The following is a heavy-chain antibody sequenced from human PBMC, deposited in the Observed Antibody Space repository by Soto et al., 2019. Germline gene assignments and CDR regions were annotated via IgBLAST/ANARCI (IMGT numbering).Heavy chain of an antibody. D-gene: IGHD3-10*02. Sequence: QVQLVQSGAEVKKPGSSVKVSCTASGGPFSSYAINWVRQAPGQGLEWMGVITPMFGAPHYAQNFKGRITITADKSTNTASMELSSLTSGDTAVYFCARVFTGCWVDPWGQGTLVTVSS. V-gene: IGHV1-69*06. CDR2: ITPMFGAP. CDR3: ARVFTGCWVDP. J-gene: IGHJ5*02. CDR1: GGPFSSYA.